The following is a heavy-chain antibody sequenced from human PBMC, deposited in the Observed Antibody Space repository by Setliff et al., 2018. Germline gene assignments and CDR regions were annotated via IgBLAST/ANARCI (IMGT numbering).Heavy chain of an antibody. V-gene: IGHV3-73*01. CDR3: TRQASPHPDSSGYYYDLKFYYYMDV. CDR2: VRRNTNSYAT. Sequence: GGSLRLSCAASEFSLSDFHMHWVRQAPGKGLEWVGRVRRNTNSYATAYSASLKGRFTISRDDSKNTAYLQMNSLKTEDTAVYYCTRQASPHPDSSGYYYDLKFYYYMDVWGKGTTVTVSS. J-gene: IGHJ6*03. CDR1: EFSLSDFH. D-gene: IGHD3-22*01.